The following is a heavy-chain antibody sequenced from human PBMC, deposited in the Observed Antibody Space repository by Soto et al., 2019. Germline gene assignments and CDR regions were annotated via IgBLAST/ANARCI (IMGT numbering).Heavy chain of an antibody. J-gene: IGHJ4*02. D-gene: IGHD3-3*01. CDR1: GGSISSSSYY. V-gene: IGHV4-39*01. CDR3: ATLPIRFFSSNFDY. Sequence: SETLSLTCTVSGGSISSSSYYWGWIRQPPGKGLEWIGSIYYSGSTYYNPSLKSRVTISVDTSKNQFSLKLSSVTAADTAVYYCATLPIRFFSSNFDYWGQGTLVTVSS. CDR2: IYYSGST.